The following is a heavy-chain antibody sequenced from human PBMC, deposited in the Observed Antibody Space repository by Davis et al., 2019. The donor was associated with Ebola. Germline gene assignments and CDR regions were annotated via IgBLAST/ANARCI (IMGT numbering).Heavy chain of an antibody. CDR1: GGSLSGHY. CDR2: IYYSGST. CDR3: ARGYSSSWADY. J-gene: IGHJ4*02. V-gene: IGHV4-59*11. D-gene: IGHD6-13*01. Sequence: SETLSLTCDVSGGSLSGHYWSWIRQPPGKGLEWIGYIYYSGSTNYNPSLKSRVTISVDTSKNQFSLKLSSVTAADTAVYYCARGYSSSWADYWGQGTLVTVSS.